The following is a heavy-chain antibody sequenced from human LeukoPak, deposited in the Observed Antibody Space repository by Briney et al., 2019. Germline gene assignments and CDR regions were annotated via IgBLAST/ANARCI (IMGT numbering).Heavy chain of an antibody. D-gene: IGHD3-10*01. Sequence: SETLSLTCTVSGGSISSGSYYWSWIRQPAGKGLEWIGRIYTSGSTNYNPSLKSRVTISVDTSKNQFSLKLSSVTAADTAVYYCAKDSGGYSWFDYWGQGTVVTVSS. CDR3: AKDSGGYSWFDY. J-gene: IGHJ4*02. V-gene: IGHV4-61*02. CDR1: GGSISSGSYY. CDR2: IYTSGST.